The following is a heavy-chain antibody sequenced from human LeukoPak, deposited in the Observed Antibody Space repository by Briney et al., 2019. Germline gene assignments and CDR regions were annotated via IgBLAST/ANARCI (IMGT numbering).Heavy chain of an antibody. V-gene: IGHV4-59*11. J-gene: IGHJ3*02. Sequence: SETLSLTCTVSGASIRSHYWSWIRQPPGKGLEWIGYMYYSGNSNYNPALKSRVTISVDTSKNQFSLKMISVTPADTAVYYCARGGGYSGYDYDAFDIWGQGTMVTVSS. CDR2: MYYSGNS. CDR1: GASIRSHY. D-gene: IGHD5-12*01. CDR3: ARGGGYSGYDYDAFDI.